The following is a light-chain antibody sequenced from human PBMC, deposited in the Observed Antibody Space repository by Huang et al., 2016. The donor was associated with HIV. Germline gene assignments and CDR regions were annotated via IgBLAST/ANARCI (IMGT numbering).Light chain of an antibody. V-gene: IGKV2-28*01. CDR1: QSLLHSNGYNY. J-gene: IGKJ2*01. CDR2: LGS. Sequence: DIVMTQSPLSLPVTPGEPASISCRSSQSLLHSNGYNYLDWYLQKPGQSPQLLIYLGSNRAAGVPDRCSGSGSGTDFTLKIIRVEAEDVGVYYCMQALQAPPYTFGQGTKLEIK. CDR3: MQALQAPPYT.